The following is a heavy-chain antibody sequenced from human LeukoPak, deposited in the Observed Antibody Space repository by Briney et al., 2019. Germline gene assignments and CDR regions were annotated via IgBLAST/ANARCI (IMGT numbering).Heavy chain of an antibody. Sequence: SETLSLTCSVSGGSISGYHWSWIRQPAGKGLEWLGRIYASGSTDYNPSLSSRFTMSVDTSRNQFSLKMSTVTAADTAVYHCARAWSSSTYFDNWGQGTLVTVSS. D-gene: IGHD6-6*01. CDR2: IYASGST. CDR3: ARAWSSSTYFDN. V-gene: IGHV4-4*07. J-gene: IGHJ4*02. CDR1: GGSISGYH.